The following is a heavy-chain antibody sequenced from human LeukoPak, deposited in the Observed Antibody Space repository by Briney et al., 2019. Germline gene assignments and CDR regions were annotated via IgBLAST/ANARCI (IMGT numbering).Heavy chain of an antibody. V-gene: IGHV3-9*01. CDR2: ISWNSGSI. D-gene: IGHD6-13*01. CDR3: AKDIAAPPYYYYGMDV. CDR1: GFTFDDYA. J-gene: IGHJ6*02. Sequence: PGGSLRLSCAASGFTFDDYAMHWVRQAPGKGLEWVSGISWNSGSIGYADSVKGRFTISRDNAKNSLYLQMNNLRAEDTALYYCAKDIAAPPYYYYGMDVRGQGTTVTVSS.